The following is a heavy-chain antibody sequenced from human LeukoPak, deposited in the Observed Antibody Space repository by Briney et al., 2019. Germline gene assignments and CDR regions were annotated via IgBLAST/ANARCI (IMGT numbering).Heavy chain of an antibody. CDR2: INHSGST. CDR1: GGSFSGYY. J-gene: IGHJ4*02. V-gene: IGHV4-34*01. D-gene: IGHD5-12*01. CDR3: ARQGSGYDWGSFDY. Sequence: KSSETLSLTCAVYGGSFSGYYWSWIRQPPGKGLEWIGEINHSGSTNYNPSLKSRVTISVDTSKNQFSLKLSSVTAADTAVYYCARQGSGYDWGSFDYWGQGTLVTVSS.